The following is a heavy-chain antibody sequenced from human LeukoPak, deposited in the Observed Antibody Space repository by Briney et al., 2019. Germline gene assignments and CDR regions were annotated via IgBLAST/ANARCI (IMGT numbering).Heavy chain of an antibody. J-gene: IGHJ5*02. Sequence: GASVKVSCKASGYTFTSYDINWVRQATGQGLEWMGWMNPNSGNTGYAQKFQGRVTMTRNTSISAAYMELSSLRSEDTAVYYCARGRGILTGYPRFDPWGQGTLVTVSS. D-gene: IGHD3-9*01. CDR3: ARGRGILTGYPRFDP. CDR2: MNPNSGNT. V-gene: IGHV1-8*01. CDR1: GYTFTSYD.